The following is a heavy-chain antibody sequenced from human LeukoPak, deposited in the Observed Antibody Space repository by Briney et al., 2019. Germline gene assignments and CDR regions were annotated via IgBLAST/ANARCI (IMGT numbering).Heavy chain of an antibody. V-gene: IGHV1-18*01. J-gene: IGHJ4*02. CDR1: GYTFTSYG. CDR3: ASHGGVAATTPFDY. D-gene: IGHD2-15*01. Sequence: ASVKVSCKASGYTFTSYGISWVRQAPGQGLEWMGWISAYNGNTNHAQKLQGRVTMTTDTSTSTAYMELRSLRSDDTAVYYCASHGGVAATTPFDYWGQGTLVTVSS. CDR2: ISAYNGNT.